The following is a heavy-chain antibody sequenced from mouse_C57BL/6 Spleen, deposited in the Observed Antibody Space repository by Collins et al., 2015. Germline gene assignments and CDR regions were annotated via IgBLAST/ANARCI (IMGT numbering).Heavy chain of an antibody. V-gene: IGHV1-66*01. D-gene: IGHD2-3*01. J-gene: IGHJ2*01. CDR3: ARSGDGYYVWSSVFDY. CDR2: IYPGSGNT. Sequence: QVQLQQSGPELVKPGASVKISCKTSGYSFTSYYIHWAKQRPGQGLEWIGWIYPGSGNTKYNEKFKGKATLTADTSSSTAYMQLSSLTSEDSAVYYCARSGDGYYVWSSVFDYWGQGTTLTVSS. CDR1: GYSFTSYY.